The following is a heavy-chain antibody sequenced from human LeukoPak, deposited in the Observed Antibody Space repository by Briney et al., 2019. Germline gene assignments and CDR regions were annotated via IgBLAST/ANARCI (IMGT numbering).Heavy chain of an antibody. J-gene: IGHJ4*02. D-gene: IGHD6-13*01. Sequence: GGSLRLSCAASGFIFSNYGMHWVRQAPGKGLEWVAFIRYDGSNEYYADSVKGRFTISRDNSKDTLYLQMNSLRAEDTAVYYCAKSPRDSSSWANFDYWGQGTLVTVSS. CDR2: IRYDGSNE. CDR3: AKSPRDSSSWANFDY. V-gene: IGHV3-30*02. CDR1: GFIFSNYG.